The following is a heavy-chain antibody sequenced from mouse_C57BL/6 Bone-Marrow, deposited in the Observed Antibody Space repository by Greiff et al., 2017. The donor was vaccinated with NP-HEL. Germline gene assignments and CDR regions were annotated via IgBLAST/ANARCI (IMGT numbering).Heavy chain of an antibody. CDR1: GYTFTSYG. V-gene: IGHV1-81*01. CDR2: IYPRSGNT. D-gene: IGHD1-1*01. Sequence: QVQLQQSGAELARPGASVKLSCKASGYTFTSYGISWVKQRTGQGLEWIGEIYPRSGNTYYNEKFKGKATLTADKSSSTAYMELRSLTSEDSAVYFCARQHYGSSYGDYWGQGTTLTVSS. CDR3: ARQHYGSSYGDY. J-gene: IGHJ2*01.